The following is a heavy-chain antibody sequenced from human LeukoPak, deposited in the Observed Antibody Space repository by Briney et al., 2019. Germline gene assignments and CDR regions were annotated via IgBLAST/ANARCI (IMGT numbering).Heavy chain of an antibody. V-gene: IGHV3-48*01. CDR2: ISSSSSTI. CDR3: ARDDHYNYYYMDV. CDR1: GFIFSTYS. Sequence: GGSLRLSCAASGFIFSTYSMNWVRQAPGKGLEWVSYISSSSSTIHYADSVKGRFTISRDNAENSLYLQMNSLGAEDTAVYYCARDDHYNYYYMDVWGKGTTVTVSS. J-gene: IGHJ6*03.